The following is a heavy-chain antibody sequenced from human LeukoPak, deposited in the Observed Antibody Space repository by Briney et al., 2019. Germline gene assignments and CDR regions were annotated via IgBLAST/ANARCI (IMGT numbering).Heavy chain of an antibody. D-gene: IGHD6-19*01. CDR3: AKNSSGGYSDY. J-gene: IGHJ4*02. Sequence: ASVKVPCKTSGYTFTSSGITWVRQAPGQGLELIGWISTYNGYSKYAQNLQGRVTMTADTSTSTAYMELSSLRSDDTAVYYCAKNSSGGYSDYWGQGTLVTVSA. CDR1: GYTFTSSG. CDR2: ISTYNGYS. V-gene: IGHV1-18*01.